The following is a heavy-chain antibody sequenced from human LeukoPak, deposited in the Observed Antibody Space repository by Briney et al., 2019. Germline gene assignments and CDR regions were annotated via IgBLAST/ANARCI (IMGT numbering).Heavy chain of an antibody. CDR2: ISAYNGNT. Sequence: ASVKVSCKASGYTFTSYGISWVRQAPGQGLEWMGWISAYNGNTNYAQKLQGRVTMTTDTSTSTAYMELRSLGSDDTAVYYCARSRGVGSSWYGIDYWGQGTLVTVSS. CDR1: GYTFTSYG. V-gene: IGHV1-18*01. CDR3: ARSRGVGSSWYGIDY. J-gene: IGHJ4*02. D-gene: IGHD6-13*01.